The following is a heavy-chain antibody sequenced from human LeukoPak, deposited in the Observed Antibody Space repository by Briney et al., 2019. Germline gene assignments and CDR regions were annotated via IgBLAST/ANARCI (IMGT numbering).Heavy chain of an antibody. CDR2: IYYSGST. D-gene: IGHD1-7*01. Sequence: PSETLSLTCTVSAGSISSSSYYWGWIRQPPGKGLEWIGSIYYSGSTYYNPSLKSRVTISLDTSKNQFSLKLASVTAADTAVYYCARNGGTTGTTDAFDIWGQGTMVTVSS. J-gene: IGHJ3*02. CDR1: AGSISSSSYY. CDR3: ARNGGTTGTTDAFDI. V-gene: IGHV4-39*07.